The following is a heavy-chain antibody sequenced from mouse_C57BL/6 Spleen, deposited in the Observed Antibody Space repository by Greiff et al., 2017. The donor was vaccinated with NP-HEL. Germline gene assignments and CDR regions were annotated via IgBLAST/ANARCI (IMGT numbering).Heavy chain of an antibody. CDR2: IWSDGST. CDR3: ARHGDYGSSYFFDD. CDR1: GFSLTSYG. V-gene: IGHV2-6-1*01. J-gene: IGHJ2*01. D-gene: IGHD1-1*01. Sequence: VKLMESGPGLVAPSQSLSITCTVSGFSLTSYGVHWVRQPPGKGLEWLVVIWSDGSTTYNSALKSRLSISKDNSKSQVFLKMNSLQTDDTAMYYCARHGDYGSSYFFDDWGQGTTLTVSS.